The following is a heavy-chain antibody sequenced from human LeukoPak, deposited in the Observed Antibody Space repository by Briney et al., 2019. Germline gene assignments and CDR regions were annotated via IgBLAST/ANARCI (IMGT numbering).Heavy chain of an antibody. V-gene: IGHV3-30*04. Sequence: PGGSLRLSCAASEFTFSRYAMHWVRQAPGKGREGVALISYDGSNEYYAVSVKGRFTISRDNSKNTLYLQMNSLRAEDTAVYYCAGDSQRTYCSSTSCYRYYFDYWGQGTLVTVSS. J-gene: IGHJ4*02. D-gene: IGHD2-2*02. CDR1: EFTFSRYA. CDR2: ISYDGSNE. CDR3: AGDSQRTYCSSTSCYRYYFDY.